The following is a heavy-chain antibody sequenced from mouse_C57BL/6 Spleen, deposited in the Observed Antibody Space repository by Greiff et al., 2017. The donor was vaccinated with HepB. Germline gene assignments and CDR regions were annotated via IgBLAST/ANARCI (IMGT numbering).Heavy chain of an antibody. CDR3: ASTVVDWYFDV. D-gene: IGHD1-1*01. Sequence: EVQGVESGGGLVKPGGSLKLSCAASRFTFSDYGMHWVRQAPEKGLEWVAYISSGSSTIYYADTVKGRFTISRDNAKNTLFLQMTSLRSEDTAIYYCASTVVDWYFDVWGTGTTVTVSS. J-gene: IGHJ1*03. CDR2: ISSGSSTI. CDR1: RFTFSDYG. V-gene: IGHV5-17*01.